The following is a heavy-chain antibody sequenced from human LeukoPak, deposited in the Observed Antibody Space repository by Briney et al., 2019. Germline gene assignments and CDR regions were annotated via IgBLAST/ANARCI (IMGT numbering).Heavy chain of an antibody. CDR2: FDPEDGET. CDR3: ARVAVAGTYYFDY. J-gene: IGHJ4*02. CDR1: GYTLTELS. Sequence: ASVKVSCKVSGYTLTELSMHWVRQAPGKGLEWMGGFDPEDGETIYAQKFQGRVTMTTDTSTSTAYMELRSLRSDDTAVYYCARVAVAGTYYFDYWGQGTLVTVSS. D-gene: IGHD6-19*01. V-gene: IGHV1-24*01.